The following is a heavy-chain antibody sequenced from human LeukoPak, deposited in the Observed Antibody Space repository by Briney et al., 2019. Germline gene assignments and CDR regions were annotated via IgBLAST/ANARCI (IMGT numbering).Heavy chain of an antibody. CDR2: IIPMFGTA. Sequence: ASVKVSCKASGGTFSSYAFSWVRQAPGQGLEWMGGIIPMFGTANYAQKFQGRVTITADKSTSTAYMELSSLRSEDTAVYYCTRHSRRQLVEDSWGQGTLVTVSS. CDR3: TRHSRRQLVEDS. V-gene: IGHV1-69*06. CDR1: GGTFSSYA. D-gene: IGHD6-13*01. J-gene: IGHJ4*02.